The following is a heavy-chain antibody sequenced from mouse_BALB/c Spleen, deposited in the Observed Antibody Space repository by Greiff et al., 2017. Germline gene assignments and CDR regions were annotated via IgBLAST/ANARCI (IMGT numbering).Heavy chain of an antibody. CDR1: GYTFTSYW. V-gene: IGHV1-87*01. CDR3: ARTATASYAMDY. Sequence: QVQLQQSGAELARPGASVKLSCKASGYTFTSYWMQWVKQRPGQVLEWIGAIYPGDGDTRYTQKFKGKATLTADKSSSTAYMQLSSLASEDSAVYYCARTATASYAMDYWGQGTSVTVSS. CDR2: IYPGDGDT. D-gene: IGHD1-2*01. J-gene: IGHJ4*01.